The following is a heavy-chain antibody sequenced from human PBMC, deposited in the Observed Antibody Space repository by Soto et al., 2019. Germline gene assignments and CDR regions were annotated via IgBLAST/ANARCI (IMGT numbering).Heavy chain of an antibody. CDR3: ARSEIAVAHGMDV. Sequence: GESLKISCKGSGYSLTSYWIGWVRQMPGKGLEWMGIIYPGDSDTRYSPSFQGQVTISADKSISTAYLQWSSLKASDTAMYYCARSEIAVAHGMDVWGQGTTVTVSS. CDR2: IYPGDSDT. CDR1: GYSLTSYW. D-gene: IGHD6-19*01. V-gene: IGHV5-51*01. J-gene: IGHJ6*02.